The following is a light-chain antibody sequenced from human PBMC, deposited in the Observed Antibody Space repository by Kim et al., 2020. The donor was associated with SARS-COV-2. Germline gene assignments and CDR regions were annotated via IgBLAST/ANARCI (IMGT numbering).Light chain of an antibody. Sequence: QLVLTQSPSASASLGASVKLTCTLSSGHSTYVIAWHQQQAEKGPRYLMKVKSDGSLTRGDGIPDRFSGSSSGAERYLTISSLQSEDEGDYYCQTWTTGIRVFGGGTKLTVL. CDR3: QTWTTGIRV. CDR2: VKSDGSL. V-gene: IGLV4-69*01. J-gene: IGLJ3*02. CDR1: SGHSTYV.